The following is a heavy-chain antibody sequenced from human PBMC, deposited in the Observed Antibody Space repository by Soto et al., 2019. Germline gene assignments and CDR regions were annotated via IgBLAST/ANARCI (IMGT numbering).Heavy chain of an antibody. CDR3: ARAYDFLSGYYASFDS. V-gene: IGHV4-59*01. D-gene: IGHD3-3*01. CDR2: IFYSGAT. Sequence: SETLSLTCAVSGGSIYNYYWSWIRQPPGKGLEWIGYIFYSGATNYNPSLKSRVTISVDTSKNQFSLKLTSATAADTAVYYCARAYDFLSGYYASFDSWGQGTLVTVSS. CDR1: GGSIYNYY. J-gene: IGHJ4*02.